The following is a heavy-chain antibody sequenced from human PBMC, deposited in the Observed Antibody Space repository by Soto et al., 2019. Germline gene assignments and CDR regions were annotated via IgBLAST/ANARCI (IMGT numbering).Heavy chain of an antibody. J-gene: IGHJ6*03. V-gene: IGHV4-34*01. CDR1: GGSFSGYY. CDR3: ARGLTYYDILSCYSGYYYYFMYV. CDR2: INHSGST. D-gene: IGHD3-9*01. Sequence: SETLSLTCAVYGGSFSGYYWSWIRQPPGKGLEWIGEINHSGSTNYNPSLKSRVTISVDTSKNQFSLKLSSVTAADTAVYYCARGLTYYDILSCYSGYYYYFMYVWGKGTTVTVSS.